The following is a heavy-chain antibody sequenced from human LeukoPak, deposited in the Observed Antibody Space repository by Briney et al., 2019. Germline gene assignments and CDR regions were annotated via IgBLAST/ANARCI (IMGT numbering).Heavy chain of an antibody. CDR2: INPNSGGT. V-gene: IGHV1-2*02. CDR1: GYTVTGYY. Sequence: ASVKVSCKASGYTVTGYYMHWVRQAPGQGLEWMGWINPNSGGTNYAQKFQGRVTMTRDTSISTAYMELSRLRSDDTAVYYCARAVIRGATTYYFDYWGQGTLVTVSS. D-gene: IGHD1-26*01. CDR3: ARAVIRGATTYYFDY. J-gene: IGHJ4*02.